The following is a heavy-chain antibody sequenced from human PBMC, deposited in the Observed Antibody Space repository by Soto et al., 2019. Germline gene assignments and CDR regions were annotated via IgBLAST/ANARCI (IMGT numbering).Heavy chain of an antibody. D-gene: IGHD3-22*01. J-gene: IGHJ4*02. CDR1: GFTFDDYA. V-gene: IGHV3-9*01. CDR3: AKDYYYDSSGSHFDY. Sequence: GGSLRLSCAASGFTFDDYAMHWVRQAPGKGLEWVSGISWNSGLIGYADSVKGRFTISRDNADNSLYLHMNSLRPEDTALYYCAKDYYYDSSGSHFDYWGQGTLVTVSS. CDR2: ISWNSGLI.